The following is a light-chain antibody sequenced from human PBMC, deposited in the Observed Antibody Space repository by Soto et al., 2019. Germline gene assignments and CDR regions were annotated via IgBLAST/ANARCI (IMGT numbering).Light chain of an antibody. CDR3: CSYTDGSSLL. V-gene: IGLV2-23*01. Sequence: QSALTQPASVSESPGQSISISCGGGRNDIGTYNLVSWYQQHPAKAPKLIIYEGNKRPSGVSNRFSGSRSGNTASLTISGLQAEDEADYYCCSYTDGSSLLFGGGTKLTVL. CDR2: EGN. CDR1: RNDIGTYNL. J-gene: IGLJ3*02.